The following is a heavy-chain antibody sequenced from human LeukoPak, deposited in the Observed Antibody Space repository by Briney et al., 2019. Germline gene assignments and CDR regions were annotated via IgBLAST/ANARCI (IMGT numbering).Heavy chain of an antibody. V-gene: IGHV4-4*07. CDR3: TRDTGTTGEVKFDP. J-gene: IGHJ5*02. CDR1: GGSFSDYY. D-gene: IGHD4-17*01. CDR2: IYTSGST. Sequence: SETPSLTCAVYGGSFSDYYWSWIRQPAGKGLEWIGRIYTSGSTTYNPSLKSRVTMSVDTSKSQFSLNLMSVTAADTAVYYCTRDTGTTGEVKFDPWGQGTLVTVSS.